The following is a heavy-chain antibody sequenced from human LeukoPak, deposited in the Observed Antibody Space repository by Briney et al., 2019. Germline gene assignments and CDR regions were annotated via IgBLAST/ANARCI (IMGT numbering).Heavy chain of an antibody. D-gene: IGHD2-21*02. V-gene: IGHV4-39*01. J-gene: IGHJ6*02. CDR3: ARHPQRSLGVTTSGPYYYGMDV. CDR1: GGSLSSSSYY. Sequence: SETLPLTCTVSGGSLSSSSYYWGWIRQPPGKGLEWIGSIYYSGSTYYNPSLKSRVTISVDTSKNQFSLKLTSVTAADTAVYYCARHPQRSLGVTTSGPYYYGMDVWGQGTTVTVSS. CDR2: IYYSGST.